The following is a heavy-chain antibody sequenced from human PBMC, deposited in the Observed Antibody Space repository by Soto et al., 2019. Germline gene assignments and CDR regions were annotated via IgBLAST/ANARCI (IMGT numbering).Heavy chain of an antibody. D-gene: IGHD1-26*01. V-gene: IGHV1-69*13. CDR1: GVTFSSYA. J-gene: IGHJ4*02. Sequence: GASVKVSCKASGVTFSSYAISWVRQAPGQGLEWMGGIIPIFGTANYAQKFQGRVTITADESTSTAYMELSSLRSEDTAVYYCARASGSARDFDYWGQGTLVTVSS. CDR2: IIPIFGTA. CDR3: ARASGSARDFDY.